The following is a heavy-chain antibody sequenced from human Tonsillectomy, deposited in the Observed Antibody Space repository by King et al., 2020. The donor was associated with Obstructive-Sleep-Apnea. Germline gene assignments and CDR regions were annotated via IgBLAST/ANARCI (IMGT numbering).Heavy chain of an antibody. J-gene: IGHJ3*02. CDR2: IKTEGSTT. CDR1: GFTFSGSW. V-gene: IGHV3-74*01. CDR3: ANIPRATFDI. D-gene: IGHD2-2*02. Sequence: VQLVESGGGLVQPGGSLRLSCTASGFTFSGSWMHWVRQAPGKGLEWLSLIKTEGSTTVYADSVKGRFTISRDNAKNTLYLQMSSLRAEDTAVYYCANIPRATFDIWGQGTMVTVSS.